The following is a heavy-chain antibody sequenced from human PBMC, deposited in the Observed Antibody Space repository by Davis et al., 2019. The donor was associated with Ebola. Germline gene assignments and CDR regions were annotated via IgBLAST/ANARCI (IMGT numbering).Heavy chain of an antibody. CDR1: GGSISSYY. Sequence: SETLSLTCTVSGGSISSYYWSWIRQPPGKGLEWIGYTYYSGSTNYNPSLKSRVTISVDTSKNQFSLKLSSVTAADTAVYYCARRPALYYYYYGMDVWGQGTTVTVSS. D-gene: IGHD2-2*01. CDR2: TYYSGST. CDR3: ARRPALYYYYYGMDV. J-gene: IGHJ6*02. V-gene: IGHV4-59*08.